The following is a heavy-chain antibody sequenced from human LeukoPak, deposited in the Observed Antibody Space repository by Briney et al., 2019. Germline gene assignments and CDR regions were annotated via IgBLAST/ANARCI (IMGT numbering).Heavy chain of an antibody. Sequence: GGSLRLSCAASGFTFSSYSMKWVRQAPGKGLEWVSSISSSSSYIYYADSVKGRFTISRDNAKNSLYLQMNSLRAEDTAVCYCARDEAVGASDYWGQGTLVTVSS. J-gene: IGHJ4*02. CDR2: ISSSSSYI. CDR1: GFTFSSYS. CDR3: ARDEAVGASDY. V-gene: IGHV3-21*01. D-gene: IGHD1-26*01.